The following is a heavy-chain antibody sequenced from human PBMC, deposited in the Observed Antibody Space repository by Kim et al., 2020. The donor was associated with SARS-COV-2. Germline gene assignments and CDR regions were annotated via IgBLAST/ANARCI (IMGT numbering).Heavy chain of an antibody. Sequence: GESLKISCKGSGYSFTSYWISWVRQMPGKCLEWMGRIDPSDSYTNYSPSFQGHVTISADKSISTAYLQWSILKASDTAMYYCARQEINCSGGSCYSEFDYWGQGTLVTVSS. D-gene: IGHD2-15*01. J-gene: IGHJ4*02. CDR1: GYSFTSYW. CDR3: ARQEINCSGGSCYSEFDY. CDR2: IDPSDSYT. V-gene: IGHV5-10-1*01.